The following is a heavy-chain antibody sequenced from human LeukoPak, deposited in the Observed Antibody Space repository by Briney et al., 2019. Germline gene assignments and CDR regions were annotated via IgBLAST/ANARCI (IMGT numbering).Heavy chain of an antibody. CDR1: GFTFSGYS. J-gene: IGHJ4*02. V-gene: IGHV3-23*01. Sequence: TGGSLRLSCAASGFTFSGYSMSWVRQAPEKGPEWVSIISGSGDATYYADSVKGRFTISRDNSKNTLYVQMNSLRAEDTAVYYCAKDRQSSGSLGFDYWGQGALVIVSS. CDR3: AKDRQSSGSLGFDY. CDR2: ISGSGDAT. D-gene: IGHD3-22*01.